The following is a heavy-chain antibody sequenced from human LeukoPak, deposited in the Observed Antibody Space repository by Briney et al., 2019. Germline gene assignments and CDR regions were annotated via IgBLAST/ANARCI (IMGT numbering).Heavy chain of an antibody. J-gene: IGHJ4*02. CDR1: GFKFDGYA. CDR3: AKGNGGNLDF. CDR2: ISWNSADI. D-gene: IGHD2-15*01. V-gene: IGHV3-9*01. Sequence: GGSLRLSCAASGFKFDGYAMHWVRQVPGKGLEWVSGISWNSADIDFADSVKGRFTIYRDNAKNSLYLQMKSLRPEETAFYYCAKGNGGNLDFWGQGTLVTVSS.